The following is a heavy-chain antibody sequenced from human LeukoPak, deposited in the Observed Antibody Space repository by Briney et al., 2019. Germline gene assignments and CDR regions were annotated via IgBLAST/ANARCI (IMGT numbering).Heavy chain of an antibody. V-gene: IGHV3-23*01. D-gene: IGHD3-16*02. CDR2: ISGSGGST. Sequence: GGSLRLSCAASALTFSSYAMSWVRQAPGKGLEWVSAISGSGGSTYYADSVKGRFTISRDNSKNTLYLQMNSLRAEDTAVYYCAKTGYDYIWGSYRPTFFDYWGQGTLVTVSS. CDR1: ALTFSSYA. CDR3: AKTGYDYIWGSYRPTFFDY. J-gene: IGHJ4*02.